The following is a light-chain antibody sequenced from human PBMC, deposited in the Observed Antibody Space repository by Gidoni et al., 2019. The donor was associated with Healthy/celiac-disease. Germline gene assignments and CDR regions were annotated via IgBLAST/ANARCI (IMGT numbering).Light chain of an antibody. CDR2: GAS. J-gene: IGKJ2*01. CDR3: QQYNNWPPKVT. V-gene: IGKV3-15*01. CDR1: QSVSSN. Sequence: EIVMTQSQATLSVSPGERATLPCRARQSVSSNLAWYQQKPAQAPRLLIYGASTRATGIPARFSGSGSGTEFTLTISSLQSEDFAVYYCQQYNNWPPKVTFGQGTKLEIK.